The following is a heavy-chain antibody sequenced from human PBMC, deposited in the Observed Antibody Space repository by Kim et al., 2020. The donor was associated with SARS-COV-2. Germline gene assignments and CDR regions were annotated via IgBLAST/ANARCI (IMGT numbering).Heavy chain of an antibody. D-gene: IGHD3-16*01. J-gene: IGHJ4*02. V-gene: IGHV3-30-3*01. Sequence: GGSLRLSCAASGFTFSSYAMRWVRQAPGKGLEWVAAICGDGGSKYYADSVKGRFTISRDNSKNTLYLQMNSLRAEDTAVYYCARWGGGCRDYWYQETLDT. CDR1: GFTFSSYA. CDR2: ICGDGGSK. CDR3: ARWGGGCRDY.